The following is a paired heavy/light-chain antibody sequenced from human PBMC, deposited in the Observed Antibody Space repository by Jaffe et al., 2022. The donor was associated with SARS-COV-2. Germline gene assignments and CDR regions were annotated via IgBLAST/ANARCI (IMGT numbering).Light chain of an antibody. V-gene: IGKV2-28*01. CDR3: MQAQQIPGT. CDR2: LGS. J-gene: IGKJ3*01. CDR1: QSLLRSNGYNY. Sequence: DIVMTQSPLSLPVTPGEPASISCRSSQSLLRSNGYNYLDWYLQKPGQSPQLLIYLGSNRASGVPDRFSGSGSGTDFTLKISRVEAEDVGVYYCMQAQQIPGTFGPGTKVDIK.
Heavy chain of an antibody. CDR3: ARRNRGEGGTVH. D-gene: IGHD3-10*01. V-gene: IGHV5-51*01. Sequence: EVQLVQSGAEVKKPGESLKISCKGSGYDFPNYWIGWVRQMPGKGLEWMGIIFPADSDTRYRPSFQGQVTVSADKSLNTAYLQWSSLKASDTAMYYCARRNRGEGGTVHWGQGTLVTVSS. CDR2: IFPADSDT. J-gene: IGHJ4*02. CDR1: GYDFPNYW.